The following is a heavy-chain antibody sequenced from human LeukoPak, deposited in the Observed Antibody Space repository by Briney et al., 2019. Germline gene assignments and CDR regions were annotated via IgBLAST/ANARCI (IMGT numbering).Heavy chain of an antibody. CDR2: ITDSGSTK. J-gene: IGHJ4*02. Sequence: SGGSLRLSCAASGFTFTTYTMNWVRQAPGKGLEWISYITDSGSTKYYADSVKGRFSISRDNAKSSLYLQMNSLRDEDTAVYYCAREGSATLDHWGQGTLVTVSS. D-gene: IGHD3-10*01. V-gene: IGHV3-48*02. CDR3: AREGSATLDH. CDR1: GFTFTTYT.